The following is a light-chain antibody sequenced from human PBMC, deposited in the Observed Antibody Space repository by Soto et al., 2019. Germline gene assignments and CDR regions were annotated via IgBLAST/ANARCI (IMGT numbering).Light chain of an antibody. J-gene: IGLJ2*01. V-gene: IGLV1-44*01. CDR3: VSWDDSLRGVV. Sequence: QSVLTQPPSASGTPGQRVTISCSGSTSNIGSNTVNFYQQVPGSAPKLLIHSDDQRHSGVPDRFSGSKSGTSASLAISGLQPEDEADYYCVSWDDSLRGVVFGGGTKVTVL. CDR1: TSNIGSNT. CDR2: SDD.